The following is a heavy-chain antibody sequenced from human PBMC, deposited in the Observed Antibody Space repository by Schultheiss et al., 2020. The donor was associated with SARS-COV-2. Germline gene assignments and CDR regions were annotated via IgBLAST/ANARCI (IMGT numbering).Heavy chain of an antibody. CDR1: GFTFTDYY. CDR2: ISSTTGYT. Sequence: GESLKISCAASGFTFTDYYISWIRQAPGKGLEWVSYISSTTGYTNYADSVKGRFTISRDNAKNTLYLQMNSLRADDTAVYYCARGMGGFGFDYWGQGTLVTVSS. J-gene: IGHJ4*02. D-gene: IGHD3-3*01. CDR3: ARGMGGFGFDY. V-gene: IGHV3-11*06.